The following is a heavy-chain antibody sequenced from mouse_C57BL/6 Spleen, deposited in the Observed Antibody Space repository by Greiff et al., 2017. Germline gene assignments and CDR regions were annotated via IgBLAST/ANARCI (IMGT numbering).Heavy chain of an antibody. CDR3: ARFNNYGSFYAMDY. Sequence: EVKLMESGAGLVQPGGSLSLSCAASGFTFTDYYMSWVRQPPGKALEWLGFIRNNANGYTTEYSASVKGRFTISRDNSQSTLYLQMNDLRPEDSATYYCARFNNYGSFYAMDYWGQGTSVTVSS. D-gene: IGHD1-1*01. V-gene: IGHV7-3*01. CDR2: IRNNANGYTT. J-gene: IGHJ4*01. CDR1: GFTFTDYY.